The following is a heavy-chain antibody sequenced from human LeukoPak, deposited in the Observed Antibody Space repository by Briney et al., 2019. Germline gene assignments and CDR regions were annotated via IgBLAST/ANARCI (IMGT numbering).Heavy chain of an antibody. J-gene: IGHJ4*02. CDR1: EFSFSGYA. CDR2: ISGRGDGT. CDR3: AKGTERYREVSSFDS. D-gene: IGHD3-10*01. Sequence: GGSLRLSCAASEFSFSGYAMTWVRQAPGKGLEWVSAISGRGDGTYYADFVKGRFTISRDNSKNTLYLQMNSLRAEDTAAYYCAKGTERYREVSSFDSWGQGTLVTVSS. V-gene: IGHV3-23*01.